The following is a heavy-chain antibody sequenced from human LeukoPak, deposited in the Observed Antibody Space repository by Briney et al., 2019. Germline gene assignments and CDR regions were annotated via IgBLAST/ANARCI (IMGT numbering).Heavy chain of an antibody. J-gene: IGHJ3*02. CDR1: GGSISSGDYY. Sequence: SETLSLTCTVSGGSISSGDYYWSWIRQPPGKGLEWIGYIYYSGSTYYNPSLKSRVTISVDTSKNQFSLKLNSVTAADTAVYYCARHQVFGSSWYDDAFDIWGQGTMVTVSS. V-gene: IGHV4-30-4*01. CDR2: IYYSGST. D-gene: IGHD6-13*01. CDR3: ARHQVFGSSWYDDAFDI.